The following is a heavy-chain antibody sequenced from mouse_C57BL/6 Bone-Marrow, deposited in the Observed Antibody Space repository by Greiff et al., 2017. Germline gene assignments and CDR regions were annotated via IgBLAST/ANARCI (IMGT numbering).Heavy chain of an antibody. Sequence: VHLVESGAELVKPGASVKLSCKASGYTFTEYTIHWVKQRSGQGLEWIGWFYPGSGSIKYNEKFKDKATLTADKSSSIVYMELSRLTSEDSAVYFCARHPYDGYYLWYFDVWGTGTTVTVSS. J-gene: IGHJ1*03. V-gene: IGHV1-62-2*01. CDR3: ARHPYDGYYLWYFDV. D-gene: IGHD2-3*01. CDR2: FYPGSGSI. CDR1: GYTFTEYT.